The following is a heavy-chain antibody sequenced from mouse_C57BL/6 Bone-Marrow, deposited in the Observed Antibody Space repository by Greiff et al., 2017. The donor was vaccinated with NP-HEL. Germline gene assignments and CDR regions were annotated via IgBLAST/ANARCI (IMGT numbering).Heavy chain of an antibody. CDR3: AREGLHYYGSSGY. D-gene: IGHD1-1*01. Sequence: QVQLQQPGAELVKPGASVKMSCKASGYTFTSYWITWVKQRPGQGLEWIGDIYPGSGSTNYNEKFKSKATLTVDTSSSTAYMQLSSLTSEDSAVYDCAREGLHYYGSSGYWGQGTTLTGS. J-gene: IGHJ2*01. CDR1: GYTFTSYW. CDR2: IYPGSGST. V-gene: IGHV1-55*01.